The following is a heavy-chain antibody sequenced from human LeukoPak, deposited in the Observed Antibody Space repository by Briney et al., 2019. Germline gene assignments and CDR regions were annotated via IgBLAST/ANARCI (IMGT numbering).Heavy chain of an antibody. CDR2: MIPILGIA. CDR1: GGTFSSYA. V-gene: IGHV1-69*04. Sequence: SVKVSCKASGGTFSSYAISWVRQAPGQGLEWMGRMIPILGIANYAQKFQGRVTITADKSTSTAYMELSSLRSEDTAVYYCASGYYYDSSGYSRYWGQGTLVTVSS. J-gene: IGHJ4*02. D-gene: IGHD3-22*01. CDR3: ASGYYYDSSGYSRY.